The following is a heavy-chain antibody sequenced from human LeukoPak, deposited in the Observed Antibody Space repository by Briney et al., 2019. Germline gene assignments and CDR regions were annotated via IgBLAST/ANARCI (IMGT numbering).Heavy chain of an antibody. CDR1: GFTFSDYY. CDR2: ISSSGSTI. V-gene: IGHV3-11*04. J-gene: IGHJ4*02. D-gene: IGHD6-19*01. CDR3: AREQSSVWVGMDY. Sequence: SGGSLRLSCAASGFTFSDYYMSWIRQAPGKGLEWVSYISSSGSTIYYADSVKGRFTISRDNAKNSLYLQVNSLRAEDTSVYCFAREQSSVWVGMDYWGLGTLVTVSS.